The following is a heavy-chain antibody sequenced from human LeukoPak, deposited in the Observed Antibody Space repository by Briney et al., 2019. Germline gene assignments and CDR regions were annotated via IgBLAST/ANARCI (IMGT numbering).Heavy chain of an antibody. CDR2: INSDGSST. J-gene: IGHJ4*02. V-gene: IGHV3-74*01. D-gene: IGHD6-13*01. Sequence: HPGMSLRLSCAASGFTFSNYWMHWVRQAPGKGLVWVSRINSDGSSTSHADSVRGRFTTSRDNAKNTLYLQMNSLRAEDTAVYYCARVGSAGISTFFDSWGQGTPVTVSS. CDR1: GFTFSNYW. CDR3: ARVGSAGISTFFDS.